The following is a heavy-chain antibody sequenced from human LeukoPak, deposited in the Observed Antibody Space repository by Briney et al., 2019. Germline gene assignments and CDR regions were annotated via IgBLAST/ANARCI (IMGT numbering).Heavy chain of an antibody. CDR3: AKGVDGYFWSGYLTHYYYYGMDV. J-gene: IGHJ6*02. V-gene: IGHV3-11*01. Sequence: GGSLRLSCAASGFTFSDYYMSWLRQAPGKGLEWVSYISSSGSTIYYADSVRGRFTLSRDNDKNSLYRQMNSLRAEDTAVYYCAKGVDGYFWSGYLTHYYYYGMDVWGQGTTVTVSS. D-gene: IGHD3-3*01. CDR2: ISSSGSTI. CDR1: GFTFSDYY.